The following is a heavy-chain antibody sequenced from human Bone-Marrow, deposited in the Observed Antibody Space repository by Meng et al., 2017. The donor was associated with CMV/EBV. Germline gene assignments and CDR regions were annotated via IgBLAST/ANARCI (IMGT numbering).Heavy chain of an antibody. CDR3: ARFLRGAN. J-gene: IGHJ4*02. V-gene: IGHV4-39*07. Sequence: GSLRLSCTVSGGSISSSSYYWGWIRQPPGKGLEWIGSIYYSGSTYYNPSLKSRVTISVDTSKNQFSLKLSSVTAADTAVYYCARFLRGANWGQGTLFTVSS. D-gene: IGHD3-10*01. CDR1: GGSISSSSYY. CDR2: IYYSGST.